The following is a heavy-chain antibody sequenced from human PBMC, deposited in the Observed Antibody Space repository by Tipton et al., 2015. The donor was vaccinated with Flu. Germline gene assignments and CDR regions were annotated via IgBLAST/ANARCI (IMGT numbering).Heavy chain of an antibody. Sequence: QLVQSGAEVKKPGASVKVSCKTSGYSFNSYGISWVRQAPGQGLEWMGWISAYTDNRNYAQRFQGRVTMTTDTSTNTAFMELRSLRSDDTAVYYCARVMPQGVVVIPPAKRFDFWGQGTLVTVSS. J-gene: IGHJ4*02. V-gene: IGHV1-18*01. CDR1: GYSFNSYG. CDR3: ARVMPQGVVVIPPAKRFDF. CDR2: ISAYTDNR. D-gene: IGHD2-2*01.